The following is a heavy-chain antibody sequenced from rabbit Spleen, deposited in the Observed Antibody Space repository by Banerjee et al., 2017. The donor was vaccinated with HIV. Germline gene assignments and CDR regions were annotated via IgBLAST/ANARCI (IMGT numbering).Heavy chain of an antibody. J-gene: IGHJ4*01. CDR1: GFSFSSKA. D-gene: IGHD3-1*01. CDR3: ARDSYSGAGYGEFKL. V-gene: IGHV1S47*01. CDR2: IYTGSGST. Sequence: QEQLVESGGGLVQPEGSLKLSCTASGFSFSSKAVMCWVRQAPGKGLEWIGCIYTGSGSTDYASWAKGRFTISKSTSLNTVTLQMTSLTAADTATYFCARDSYSGAGYGEFKLWGPGTLVTVS.